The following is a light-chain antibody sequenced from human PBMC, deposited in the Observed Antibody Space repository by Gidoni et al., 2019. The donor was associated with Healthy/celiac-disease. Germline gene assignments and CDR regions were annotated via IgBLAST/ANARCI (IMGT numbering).Light chain of an antibody. Sequence: QSVLTHPPSVSGAPGQSVTISCTGSSSNIGAGYDVHWYQRLPGTAPKLLIYGNSNRPSGVPDRFSGSKSGTSASLAITGLQAEDEADYYCQSYDSSLSGSVFGGGTKLTVL. CDR1: SSNIGAGYD. CDR3: QSYDSSLSGSV. J-gene: IGLJ2*01. CDR2: GNS. V-gene: IGLV1-40*01.